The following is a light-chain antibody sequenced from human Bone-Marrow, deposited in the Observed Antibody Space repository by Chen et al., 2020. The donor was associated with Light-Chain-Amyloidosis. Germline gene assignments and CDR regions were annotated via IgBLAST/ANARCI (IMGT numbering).Light chain of an antibody. Sequence: EIVLTQSPGTLSLSPGEGANLSCRASQTISSNYLTWYQQKFGQAPRLLIYGSSSRATGIPDRLTGSGSGTDFTLTINRLEPEDFARDYCQQYGTSPLTFGGGTKVEIK. J-gene: IGKJ4*01. CDR3: QQYGTSPLT. CDR1: QTISSNY. CDR2: GSS. V-gene: IGKV3-20*01.